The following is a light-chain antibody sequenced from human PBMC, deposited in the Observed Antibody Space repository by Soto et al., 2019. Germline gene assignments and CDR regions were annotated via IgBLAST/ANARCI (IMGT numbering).Light chain of an antibody. Sequence: QSALTQPASVSGSLGQSITISCTGFSSDAGRYDLVSWYQHHPGKVPKLIIYEGTKRPSGVSYRFSASKSVYTASLTISGLQAEDEADYYCSSFTTSRTWLFGGGTKVTVL. CDR1: SSDAGRYDL. V-gene: IGLV2-23*01. CDR2: EGT. J-gene: IGLJ3*02. CDR3: SSFTTSRTWL.